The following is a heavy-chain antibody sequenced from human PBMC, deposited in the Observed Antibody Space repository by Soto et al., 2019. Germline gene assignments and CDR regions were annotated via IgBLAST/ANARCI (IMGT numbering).Heavy chain of an antibody. CDR1: GGSFSGYY. J-gene: IGHJ6*02. D-gene: IGHD6-19*01. CDR3: ERGYSSGWSHYYYYYGMDV. Sequence: PSETLSLTCAVYGGSFSGYYWSWIRQPPGKGLEWIGEINHSGSTNYNPSLKSRVTISVDTSKNQFSLKLSSVTAADTAVYYCERGYSSGWSHYYYYYGMDVWGQGTTVTVSS. CDR2: INHSGST. V-gene: IGHV4-34*01.